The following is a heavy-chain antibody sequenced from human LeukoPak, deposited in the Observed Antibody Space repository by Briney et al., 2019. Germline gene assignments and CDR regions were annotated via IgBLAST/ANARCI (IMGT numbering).Heavy chain of an antibody. CDR2: MNPNSGNT. D-gene: IGHD1-20*01. V-gene: IGHV1-8*01. Sequence: ASVKVSCKASGYTFTSYDINWVRQATGQGLEWMGWMNPNSGNTGYAQKFQGRVTMTRNTSISTAYMELSSLRSEDTAVYYCARDQRITGYALHYWGQGTLVTVSS. J-gene: IGHJ4*02. CDR1: GYTFTSYD. CDR3: ARDQRITGYALHY.